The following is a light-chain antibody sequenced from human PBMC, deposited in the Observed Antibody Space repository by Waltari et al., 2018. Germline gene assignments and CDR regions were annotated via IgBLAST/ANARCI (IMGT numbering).Light chain of an antibody. CDR3: QHLNTYPFT. V-gene: IGKV3-20*01. J-gene: IGKJ2*01. CDR1: QSVSRA. CDR2: GAS. Sequence: EIVLTQSPGTLSLSPGERVTLSCRASQSVSRALAWYQQKPGQAPRLSIYGASSRATGIPDRFSGSGSGTDFSITISRLEPEDFAVYYCQHLNTYPFTFGLGTKLEI.